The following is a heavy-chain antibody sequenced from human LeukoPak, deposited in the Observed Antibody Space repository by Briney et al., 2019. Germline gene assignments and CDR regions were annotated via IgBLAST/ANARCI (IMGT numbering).Heavy chain of an antibody. Sequence: ASVKVSCKASGYTFTSYYMHWVRQAPGQGLEWMGIINPSGGSTSYAQKFQGRVTMTRDTSTSTVYMELSSLRSDDTAVYYCARASRSSSWYYYYYYMDVWGKGTTVTISS. J-gene: IGHJ6*03. CDR1: GYTFTSYY. CDR3: ARASRSSSWYYYYYYMDV. CDR2: INPSGGST. D-gene: IGHD6-13*01. V-gene: IGHV1-46*01.